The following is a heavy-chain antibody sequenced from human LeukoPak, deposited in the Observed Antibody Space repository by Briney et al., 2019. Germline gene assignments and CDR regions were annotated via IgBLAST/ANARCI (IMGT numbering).Heavy chain of an antibody. J-gene: IGHJ3*02. D-gene: IGHD6-13*01. CDR2: IYHSGST. V-gene: IGHV4-30-2*01. Sequence: KPSQTLSLTCAVSGGSISSGGYSWSWIRQPPGKGLEWIGYIYHSGSTYYNPSLKSRVTISVDRSKNQFSLKLSSVTAADTAVYYCARGTGYSSRNDAFDIWGQGTMVTVSS. CDR1: GGSISSGGYS. CDR3: ARGTGYSSRNDAFDI.